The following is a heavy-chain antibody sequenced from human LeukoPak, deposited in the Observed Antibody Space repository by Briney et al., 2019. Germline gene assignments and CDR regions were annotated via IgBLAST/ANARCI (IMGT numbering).Heavy chain of an antibody. V-gene: IGHV4-39*01. D-gene: IGHD3-22*01. J-gene: IGHJ5*02. CDR2: IYYSGST. CDR3: ARHRGDYDSSGYYWFDP. Sequence: SETLSLTCSVSGGSISSTTYYWAWIRQPPGKGLEWIGTIYYSGSTYYNPSLKSRVTISVDTSNNQFSLKLRSVPAADTAVYYCARHRGDYDSSGYYWFDPWSQGTLVTVSS. CDR1: GGSISSTTYY.